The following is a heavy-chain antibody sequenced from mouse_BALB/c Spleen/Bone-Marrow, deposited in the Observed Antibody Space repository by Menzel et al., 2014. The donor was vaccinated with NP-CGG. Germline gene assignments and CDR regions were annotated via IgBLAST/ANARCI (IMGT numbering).Heavy chain of an antibody. J-gene: IGHJ4*01. CDR3: ARPDGAPYAMDY. Sequence: EVKVVESGGGLVQPGGSLKLSCAASGFDFSRYWMSWVRQAPGKVLKWIGEINQDSSTINYTPYLKDKFIISRDNAKNTLYLQMSKVRSEDTALYCCARPDGAPYAMDYWGQGTSVTVSS. CDR1: GFDFSRYW. V-gene: IGHV4-1*02. D-gene: IGHD1-1*02. CDR2: INQDSSTI.